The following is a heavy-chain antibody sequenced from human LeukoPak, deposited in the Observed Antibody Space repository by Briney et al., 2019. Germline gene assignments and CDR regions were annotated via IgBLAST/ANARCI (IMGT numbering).Heavy chain of an antibody. V-gene: IGHV3-33*01. CDR2: LVYDAGS. J-gene: IGHJ4*02. CDR1: GFPFSSYG. D-gene: IGHD6-19*01. Sequence: GTSLRLSCAASGFPFSSYGMHWVRQAPGKGLEWVARLVYDAGSDYANSVKGRFSISRDDSKNTLFLDMSNLRVEDTALYYCARDLSAASDFWGQGVLVAVSS. CDR3: ARDLSAASDF.